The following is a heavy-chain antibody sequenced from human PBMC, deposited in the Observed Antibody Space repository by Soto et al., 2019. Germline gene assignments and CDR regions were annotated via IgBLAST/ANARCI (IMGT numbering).Heavy chain of an antibody. CDR3: AKGYCTNGVCSPPGVLQPRPRDYYYYYYMDV. CDR2: ISGSGGST. CDR1: GFTFSSYA. V-gene: IGHV3-23*01. Sequence: PGGSLRLSCAASGFTFSSYAMSWVRQAPGKGLEWVSAISGSGGSTYYADSVKGRFTISRDNSKNTLYLQMNSLRAEDTAVYYCAKGYCTNGVCSPPGVLQPRPRDYYYYYYMDVWGKGTTVTVSS. J-gene: IGHJ6*03. D-gene: IGHD2-8*01.